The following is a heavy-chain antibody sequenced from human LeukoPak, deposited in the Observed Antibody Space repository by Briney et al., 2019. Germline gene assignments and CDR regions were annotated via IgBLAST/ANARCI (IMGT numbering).Heavy chain of an antibody. Sequence: GGSLRLSCAASGFTFSDYYMSWIRQAPGKGLEWVSYISSSGSTIYYADSVKGQFTISRDNAKNSLYLQMNSLRAEDTAVYYCARDFVDNWNDQSFDYWGQGTLVTVSS. D-gene: IGHD1-1*01. CDR3: ARDFVDNWNDQSFDY. CDR1: GFTFSDYY. V-gene: IGHV3-11*01. CDR2: ISSSGSTI. J-gene: IGHJ4*02.